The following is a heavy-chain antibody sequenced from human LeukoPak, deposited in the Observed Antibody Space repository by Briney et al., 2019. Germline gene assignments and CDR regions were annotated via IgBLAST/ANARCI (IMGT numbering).Heavy chain of an antibody. CDR2: INIDERIT. CDR1: GFTFRSYA. Sequence: GGSLRLSCAASGFTFRSYAMHWVRQAPGKGLEWVSYINIDERITGYADSVKGRFTISRDNAKNTLYLQMNSLRAEDTAIYYCFREGGDWGQGTLVTVSS. CDR3: FREGGD. V-gene: IGHV3-74*01. D-gene: IGHD3-10*01. J-gene: IGHJ4*02.